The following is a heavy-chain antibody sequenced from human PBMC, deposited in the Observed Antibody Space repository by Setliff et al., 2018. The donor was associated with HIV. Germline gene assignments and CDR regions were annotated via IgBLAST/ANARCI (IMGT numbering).Heavy chain of an antibody. CDR1: GYTFTGYY. V-gene: IGHV1-2*02. CDR2: INPNSGGT. CDR3: ARSEGRCSNVSCYVYYYYYMDV. D-gene: IGHD2-2*01. Sequence: ASVKVSCKASGYTFTGYYMHWVRQATGQGLEWMGWINPNSGGTKYAQKFQDRVTMTRHTSTNTTYMEMSRLRSDDTAVYYCARSEGRCSNVSCYVYYYYYMDVWGKGTTVTVSS. J-gene: IGHJ6*03.